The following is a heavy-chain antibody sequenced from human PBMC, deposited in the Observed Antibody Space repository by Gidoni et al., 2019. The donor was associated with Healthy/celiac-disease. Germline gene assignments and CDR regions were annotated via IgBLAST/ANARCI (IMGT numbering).Heavy chain of an antibody. J-gene: IGHJ6*02. V-gene: IGHV1-69*01. CDR2: IIPIFGTA. Sequence: QVQLVQSGAEVKKPGSSVKVSCKASGGTFSSYAISWVRQAPGQGLEWMGGIIPIFGTANYAQKFQGRVTITADESTSTAYMERSSLRSEDTAVYYCAREGGVDTAMAGPYGMDVWGQGTTVTVSS. CDR1: GGTFSSYA. CDR3: AREGGVDTAMAGPYGMDV. D-gene: IGHD5-18*01.